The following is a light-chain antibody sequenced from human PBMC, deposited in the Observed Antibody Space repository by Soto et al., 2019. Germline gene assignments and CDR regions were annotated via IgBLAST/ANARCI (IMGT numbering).Light chain of an antibody. CDR1: QGVGSW. V-gene: IGKV1-12*01. J-gene: IGKJ1*01. CDR2: AAS. CDR3: QQANNFPWT. Sequence: DIPMTQSPSSVSAPVGDRVTITCRASQGVGSWLAWYQQKPGKAPKLLIFAASTLQSGVPSRFSGSGSGTDFSLTISSLQPEDVASYYCQQANNFPWTFGQGTKVEIK.